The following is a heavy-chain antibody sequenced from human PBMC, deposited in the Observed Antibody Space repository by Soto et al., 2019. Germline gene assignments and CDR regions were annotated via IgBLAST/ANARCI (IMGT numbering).Heavy chain of an antibody. Sequence: SQTLSLTCAISGDSVSSNSAAWNWIRQSPSRGLEWLGRTYYRSKWYNDYAVSVKSRITINPDTSKNQFSLQLNSVTPEDTAVYYCERLKQWLHIYNDAFDIWGQGTMVTVSS. CDR1: GDSVSSNSAA. D-gene: IGHD6-19*01. CDR3: ERLKQWLHIYNDAFDI. V-gene: IGHV6-1*01. CDR2: TYYRSKWYN. J-gene: IGHJ3*02.